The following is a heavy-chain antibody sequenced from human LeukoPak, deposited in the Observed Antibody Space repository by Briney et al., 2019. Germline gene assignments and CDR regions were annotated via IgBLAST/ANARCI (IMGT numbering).Heavy chain of an antibody. D-gene: IGHD3-16*01. J-gene: IGHJ4*02. CDR1: GFTFSNYW. CDR2: INERATII. Sequence: GGSPRLSCAASGFTFSNYWMHWVRQAPGRGLEWVSRINERATIISYADSVKGRFTISRENARNTLYLQMNSLTAEDTAVYYCVGDLILVWTPGDDFDHWGQGTLVTVSS. CDR3: VGDLILVWTPGDDFDH. V-gene: IGHV3-74*01.